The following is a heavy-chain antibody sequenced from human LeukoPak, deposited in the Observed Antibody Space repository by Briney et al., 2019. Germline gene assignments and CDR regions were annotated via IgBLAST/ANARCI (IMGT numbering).Heavy chain of an antibody. D-gene: IGHD3-3*01. J-gene: IGHJ4*02. CDR3: ARGGEWLDIFDY. V-gene: IGHV1-69*13. CDR2: IIPIFGTA. Sequence: SVKVSCKASGGTFSSYAISWVRQAPGQGLEWMGGIIPIFGTANYAQKFQGRVTITADESTSTAYMELSSLRSEDTAVYYCARGGEWLDIFDYWGQGTLVTVSS. CDR1: GGTFSSYA.